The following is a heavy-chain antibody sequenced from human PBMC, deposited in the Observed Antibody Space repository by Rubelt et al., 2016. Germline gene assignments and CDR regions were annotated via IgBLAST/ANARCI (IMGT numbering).Heavy chain of an antibody. CDR3: ARAGEDYGDYFDY. D-gene: IGHD4-17*01. V-gene: IGHV4-31*02. Sequence: SSGGYYWSWIRQHPGKGLEWIGYIYYSGSTYYNPSLKSRVTISVDTSKNQFSLKLSSVTAADTAVYYCARAGEDYGDYFDYWGQGTLVTVSS. CDR2: IYYSGST. J-gene: IGHJ4*02. CDR1: SSGGYY.